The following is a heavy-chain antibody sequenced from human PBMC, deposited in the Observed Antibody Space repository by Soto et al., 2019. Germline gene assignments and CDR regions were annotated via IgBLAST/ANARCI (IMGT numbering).Heavy chain of an antibody. Sequence: TSETLSLTCTVSGGSISSGGYYWSWIRQHPGKGLEWIGYIYYSGSTYYNPSLKSRVTISVDTSKNQFSLKLSSVTAADTAVYYCAREYSSSSVRNWFDPWGQGTLVTVSS. J-gene: IGHJ5*02. CDR1: GGSISSGGYY. CDR2: IYYSGST. V-gene: IGHV4-31*03. CDR3: AREYSSSSVRNWFDP. D-gene: IGHD6-6*01.